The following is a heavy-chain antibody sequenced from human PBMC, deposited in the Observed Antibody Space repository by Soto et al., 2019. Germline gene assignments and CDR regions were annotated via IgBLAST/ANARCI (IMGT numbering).Heavy chain of an antibody. V-gene: IGHV1-69*13. D-gene: IGHD3-22*01. J-gene: IGHJ4*02. CDR2: IIPIFGTA. Sequence: SVKVSCKASGYTFSSYAMHWVRQAPGQGLEWMGGIIPIFGTANYAQKFQGRVTITADESTSTAYMELSSLRSEDTAVCYCASLISPFYDSSGYVHYFDYWGQGTLVTV. CDR1: GYTFSSYA. CDR3: ASLISPFYDSSGYVHYFDY.